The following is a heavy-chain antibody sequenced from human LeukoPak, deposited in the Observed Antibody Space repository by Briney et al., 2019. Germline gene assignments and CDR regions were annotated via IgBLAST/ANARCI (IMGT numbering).Heavy chain of an antibody. CDR3: ARHIAAAAPFDY. J-gene: IGHJ4*02. CDR1: GYRFTSNW. CDR2: IVPSDSYT. V-gene: IGHV5-10-1*01. Sequence: RGESLKFSCKASGYRFTSNWITWVRQMPGKGLEWIGRIVPSDSYTNYSPSFQGHVTISAEKSISTAYLQWSSLKASDTAMYYCARHIAAAAPFDYWGQGTLVTVSS. D-gene: IGHD6-13*01.